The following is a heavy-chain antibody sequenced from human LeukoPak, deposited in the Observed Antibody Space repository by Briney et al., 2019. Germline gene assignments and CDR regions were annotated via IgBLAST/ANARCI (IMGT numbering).Heavy chain of an antibody. CDR2: IYSSGST. CDR1: GGSISSSSYY. V-gene: IGHV4-39*07. Sequence: SETLSLTCTVSGGSISSSSYYWGWIRQPPGKGLEWIGSIYSSGSTYYNPSLKSRVSISVGTSKNQFSLKLSSVTAADTAVYYCATLLTTEFDYWGQGTLVTVSS. J-gene: IGHJ4*02. CDR3: ATLLTTEFDY. D-gene: IGHD4-11*01.